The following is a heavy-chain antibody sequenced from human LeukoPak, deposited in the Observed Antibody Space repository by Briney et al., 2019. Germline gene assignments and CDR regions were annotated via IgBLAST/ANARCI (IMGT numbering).Heavy chain of an antibody. J-gene: IGHJ4*02. CDR3: AKDKDYGDYVVGYYFDY. D-gene: IGHD4-17*01. V-gene: IGHV3-23*01. CDR1: GFTFSSYA. CDR2: ISGSGGST. Sequence: GGSLRLSCAASGFTFSSYAMSWVRQAPGKGLEWVSAISGSGGSTYYADSVKGRFTISRDNSKNMLYLQMNSLRAEDTAVYYCAKDKDYGDYVVGYYFDYWGQGTLVTVSS.